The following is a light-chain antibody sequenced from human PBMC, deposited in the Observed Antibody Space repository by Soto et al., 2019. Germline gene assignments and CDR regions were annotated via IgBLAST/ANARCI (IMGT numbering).Light chain of an antibody. CDR3: QQYGSSPLT. CDR2: AAS. CDR1: QSVTYRY. V-gene: IGKV3-20*01. Sequence: ETVLPQSPGTMALSPGESLTLSCRASQSVTYRYLAWYQQKPGQAHRLLIYAASTRATGIPDRFSGSGSGTDFTLTISRLEPEEFAVYFCQQYGSSPLTVGGGNKVDIK. J-gene: IGKJ4*01.